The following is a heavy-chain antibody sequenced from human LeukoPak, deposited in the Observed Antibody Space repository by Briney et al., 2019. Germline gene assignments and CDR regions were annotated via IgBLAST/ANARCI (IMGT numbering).Heavy chain of an antibody. Sequence: GGSLRLSCAASGFTFSSYGMSWVRQAPGKGLVCVSRINTDGSYTNYADSVKGRFTISRDNAKNTLYLSMNSLRAEDTAVYYCAKEYTGSFSPFPSYFDYWGQGTLVTVSS. V-gene: IGHV3-74*01. CDR2: INTDGSYT. J-gene: IGHJ4*02. CDR3: AKEYTGSFSPFPSYFDY. CDR1: GFTFSSYG. D-gene: IGHD1-26*01.